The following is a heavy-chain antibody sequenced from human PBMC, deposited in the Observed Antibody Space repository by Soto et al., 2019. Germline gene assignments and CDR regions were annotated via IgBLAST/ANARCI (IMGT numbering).Heavy chain of an antibody. CDR1: GYSFTSYW. V-gene: IGHV5-51*01. J-gene: IGHJ5*02. D-gene: IGHD2-2*01. Sequence: PGESLKISCTGVGYSFTSYWIGWVRQMPGKGLEWMGIIYPGDSDTRYSPSFQGQVTISVDKSITTAYLHWSSLKASDTAMYYCARGYCATTICDPWFDPWGQGTLVTVSS. CDR3: ARGYCATTICDPWFDP. CDR2: IYPGDSDT.